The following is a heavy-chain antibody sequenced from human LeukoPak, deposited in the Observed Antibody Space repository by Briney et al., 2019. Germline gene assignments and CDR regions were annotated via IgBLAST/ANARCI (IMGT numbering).Heavy chain of an antibody. J-gene: IGHJ4*02. Sequence: GGSLRLSCAASGFTFSSNEMNWVRQAPGKGLEWLSYITNNGNTIYYADSVKGRFTISRDNAKNSLYLQMNSLRAEDTALYYCATHDGAFDLWGQGTLVTVSS. V-gene: IGHV3-48*03. CDR3: ATHDGAFDL. CDR2: ITNNGNTI. D-gene: IGHD3-10*01. CDR1: GFTFSSNE.